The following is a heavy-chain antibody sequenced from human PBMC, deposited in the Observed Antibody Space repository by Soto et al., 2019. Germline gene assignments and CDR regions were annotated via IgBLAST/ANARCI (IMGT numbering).Heavy chain of an antibody. D-gene: IGHD3-22*01. Sequence: QVQLVESGGGVVQPGRSLRLSCAASGFTFSSYGMHWVRQAPGKGLEWVAVIWYDGSNKYYADSVKGRFTISRDNSKNTLYLQMNSLRAEDTAVYYCARAFQTLDYYDNDFDYWGQGTLVTVSS. J-gene: IGHJ4*02. CDR2: IWYDGSNK. CDR1: GFTFSSYG. CDR3: ARAFQTLDYYDNDFDY. V-gene: IGHV3-33*01.